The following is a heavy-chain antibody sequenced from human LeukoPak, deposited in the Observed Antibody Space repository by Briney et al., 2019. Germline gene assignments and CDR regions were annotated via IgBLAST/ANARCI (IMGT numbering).Heavy chain of an antibody. CDR1: GGSISSYY. J-gene: IGHJ5*02. Sequence: SETLSLTCTVSGGSISSYYWSWIRQPAGTALEWIGRIYTSGTITYNPSLKSRVTMSVDTSKNQFSLKLSSVTAADTAVYYCARKHLLLNIAVAGWFDPWGQGTLVTVSS. CDR2: IYTSGTI. CDR3: ARKHLLLNIAVAGWFDP. D-gene: IGHD6-19*01. V-gene: IGHV4-4*07.